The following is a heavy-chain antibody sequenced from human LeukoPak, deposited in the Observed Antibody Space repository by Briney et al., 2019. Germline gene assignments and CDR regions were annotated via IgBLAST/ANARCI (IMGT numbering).Heavy chain of an antibody. CDR1: GYTFTSYY. V-gene: IGHV1-46*01. CDR2: INPSGGST. D-gene: IGHD2-2*01. J-gene: IGHJ4*02. CDR3: AREVVPAAMLDY. Sequence: ASVKVSCKSSGYTFTSYYMHWVRQAPGQGLEWMGIINPSGGSTSYAQKFQGRVTMTRDTSTSTVYMELSSLRSEDTAVYYCAREVVPAAMLDYWGQGTLVTVSS.